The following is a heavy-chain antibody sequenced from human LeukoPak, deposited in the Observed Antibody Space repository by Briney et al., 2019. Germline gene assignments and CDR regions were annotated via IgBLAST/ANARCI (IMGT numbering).Heavy chain of an antibody. CDR3: ARLYSSSLGLDY. V-gene: IGHV3-74*01. CDR2: INSDGSST. Sequence: PGGSLRLSCEAFGSTSSSYWMHWVRKAQGKGLLWVSRINSDGSSTTYADSVKGRFTISRDNAKNTLYLQMNSLRAEDTAVYYCARLYSSSLGLDYWGQGILVTVSS. CDR1: GSTSSSYW. D-gene: IGHD6-6*01. J-gene: IGHJ4*02.